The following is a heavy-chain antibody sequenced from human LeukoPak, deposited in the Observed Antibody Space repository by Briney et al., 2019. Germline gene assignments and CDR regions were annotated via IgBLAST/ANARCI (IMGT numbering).Heavy chain of an antibody. CDR1: GFSFSGYV. CDR3: AKDNGGYAFDY. D-gene: IGHD5-12*01. Sequence: GGSLRLSCEASGFSFSGYVMHWVRQAPGKGLEWVAFIRGDGTQQYYADSVEGRFIISRDNSKNTVYLQMNSLRAEDTAVYYCAKDNGGYAFDYWGQGTMVTVSS. V-gene: IGHV3-30*02. J-gene: IGHJ4*02. CDR2: IRGDGTQQ.